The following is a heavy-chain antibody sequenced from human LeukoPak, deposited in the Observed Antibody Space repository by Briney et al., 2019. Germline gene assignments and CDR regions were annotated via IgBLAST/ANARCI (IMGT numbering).Heavy chain of an antibody. Sequence: KPGASVKVSCKASGYTFTSYDINWVRQATGQGLEWMGWMNPNSGNTGYAQKFQGRVTMTRNTSISTAYMELSSLRSGDTAVYYCARLYGDYWYFDLWGRGTLVTVSS. J-gene: IGHJ2*01. CDR3: ARLYGDYWYFDL. CDR2: MNPNSGNT. D-gene: IGHD4-17*01. CDR1: GYTFTSYD. V-gene: IGHV1-8*01.